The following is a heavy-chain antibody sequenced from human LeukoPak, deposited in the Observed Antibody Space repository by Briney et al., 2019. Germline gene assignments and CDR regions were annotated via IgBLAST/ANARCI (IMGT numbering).Heavy chain of an antibody. V-gene: IGHV3-23*01. CDR2: ISGSGGST. CDR1: GFTFSNYA. J-gene: IGHJ4*02. D-gene: IGHD6-13*01. CDR3: AKSGTSAYTSIWY. Sequence: SGGSLRLSCAASGFTFSNYAMSWVRQAPGKGLEWVSGISGSGGSTYYADSVKGRFTISRDNSKNTLYVQMNSLRAEDTAVYYCAKSGTSAYTSIWYWGRGTLVAVSS.